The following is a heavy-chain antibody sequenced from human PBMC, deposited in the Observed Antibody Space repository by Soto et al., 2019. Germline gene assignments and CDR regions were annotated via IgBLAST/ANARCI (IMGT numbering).Heavy chain of an antibody. CDR3: ARDIHPYYYYGMDV. CDR2: ISSSSSYI. V-gene: IGHV3-21*01. Sequence: EVQLVESGGGLVKPGGSLRLSCAASGFTFSSYSMNWVRQAPGKGLEWVSSISSSSSYIYYADSVKGRFTISRDNPKNSLYLQMNSLRAEDTAVYYCARDIHPYYYYGMDVWGQGTTVTVSS. CDR1: GFTFSSYS. J-gene: IGHJ6*02.